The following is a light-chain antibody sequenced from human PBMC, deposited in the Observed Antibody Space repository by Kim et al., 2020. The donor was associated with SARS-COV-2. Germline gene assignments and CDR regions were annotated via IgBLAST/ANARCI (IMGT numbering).Light chain of an antibody. CDR3: MQGTRSPPNT. V-gene: IGKV2-30*01. CDR2: KVS. Sequence: PASISCRSSQSLVYNDGNTYLSWFHQRPGQSPRCLIYKVSNRDSGVPDRFSGSGSGTDFTLKITRVEAEDVGIYYCMQGTRSPPNTFGQGTKLEI. J-gene: IGKJ2*01. CDR1: QSLVYNDGNTY.